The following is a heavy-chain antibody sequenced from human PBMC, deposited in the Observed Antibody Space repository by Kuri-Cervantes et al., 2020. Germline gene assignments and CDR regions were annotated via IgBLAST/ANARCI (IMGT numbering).Heavy chain of an antibody. D-gene: IGHD1-26*01. Sequence: GESLKISCAASGFTFSSYWMSWVRQAPGKGLEWVANIKQDGSEKYYVDSVKGRFTISRDNAKNSLYLQMNSLRAEDTAVYYCARDYRGSYTGAHYWGQGTLVTVSS. CDR1: GFTFSSYW. V-gene: IGHV3-7*01. CDR2: IKQDGSEK. CDR3: ARDYRGSYTGAHY. J-gene: IGHJ4*02.